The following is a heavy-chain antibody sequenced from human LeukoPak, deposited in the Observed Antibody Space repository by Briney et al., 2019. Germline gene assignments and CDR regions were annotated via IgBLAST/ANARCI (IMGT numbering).Heavy chain of an antibody. CDR3: ARGAAMANDY. V-gene: IGHV1-2*02. CDR2: INPNSGGT. D-gene: IGHD5-18*01. Sequence: ASVKVSCKASGYNFRDDYIFWMRQAPGQGLEWMGWINPNSGGTNYAQKFQGRVTMTRDTSISTAYMELSRLRSDDTAVYYCARGAAMANDYWGQGTLVTVSS. CDR1: GYNFRDDY. J-gene: IGHJ4*02.